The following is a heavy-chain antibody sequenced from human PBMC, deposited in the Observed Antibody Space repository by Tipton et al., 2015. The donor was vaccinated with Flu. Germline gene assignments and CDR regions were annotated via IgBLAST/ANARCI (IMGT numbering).Heavy chain of an antibody. D-gene: IGHD4-11*01. CDR1: GGSLSSYY. V-gene: IGHV4-4*09. J-gene: IGHJ5*02. CDR2: IYNSQYT. Sequence: TLSLTCTVSGGSLSSYYWNWIRQPPGKGLEWIGYIYNSQYTKYNPSLRSRVTISADTSKNQFSLQLRSVTAADTVVYYCARRDYSNYVSDPKSWFDPWGQGTLVAVSS. CDR3: ARRDYSNYVSDPKSWFDP.